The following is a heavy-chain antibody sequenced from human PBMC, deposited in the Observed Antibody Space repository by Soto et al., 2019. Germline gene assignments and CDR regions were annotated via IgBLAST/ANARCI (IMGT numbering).Heavy chain of an antibody. J-gene: IGHJ4*02. V-gene: IGHV3-74*01. Sequence: EVHLVESGGGSVQPGGSLKLSCAGSGFAFSSYWIHWVRQVPGKGLVWVSRINGDGSTTSYADSVRGRFTISRDNAKDTLYLQMNSLRAEDTALYYCARVGQGRYYIVYWGQGTLVTVSS. CDR3: ARVGQGRYYIVY. CDR1: GFAFSSYW. CDR2: INGDGSTT.